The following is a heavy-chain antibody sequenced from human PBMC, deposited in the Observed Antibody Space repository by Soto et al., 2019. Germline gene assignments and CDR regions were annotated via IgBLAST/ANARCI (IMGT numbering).Heavy chain of an antibody. CDR2: INGDGSST. Sequence: GGSLRLSCAASGFALGGYWMHWVRQAPGKGLVWVSRINGDGSSTSYADSVEGRFTVSRDNARNTLYLHMKGLRVEDTAVYHCARGHFNVAPWGQGTLVTVSS. CDR1: GFALGGYW. CDR3: ARGHFNVAP. V-gene: IGHV3-74*01. D-gene: IGHD2-21*01. J-gene: IGHJ5*02.